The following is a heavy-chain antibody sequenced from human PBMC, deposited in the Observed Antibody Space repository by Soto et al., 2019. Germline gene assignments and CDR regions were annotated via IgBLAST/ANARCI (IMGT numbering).Heavy chain of an antibody. CDR3: ARDRYSSGWYDLDY. V-gene: IGHV3-33*01. J-gene: IGHJ4*02. CDR1: GFTFSSYG. CDR2: IWYDGSNK. D-gene: IGHD6-19*01. Sequence: QVQLVESGGGVVQPGRSLRLSCAASGFTFSSYGMHWVRQARGKGLEWVAVIWYDGSNKYYADSVKGRFTISRDNSKNTLYLQMNSLRVEDTAVYYCARDRYSSGWYDLDYWGQGTLVTVSS.